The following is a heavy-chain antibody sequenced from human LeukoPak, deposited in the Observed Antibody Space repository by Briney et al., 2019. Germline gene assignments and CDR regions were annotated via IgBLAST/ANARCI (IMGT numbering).Heavy chain of an antibody. CDR3: ARSKSGSSWYLPDY. Sequence: TGGSLRLSCAASGFTFSSYGMHWVRQAPGKGLEWLAVIAYDGSYEYYADSVKGRFTISRDNSKNTLYLQMNSLSAEDTAVYYCARSKSGSSWYLPDYWGQGTLVTVSS. CDR1: GFTFSSYG. J-gene: IGHJ4*02. D-gene: IGHD6-13*01. CDR2: IAYDGSYE. V-gene: IGHV3-30*03.